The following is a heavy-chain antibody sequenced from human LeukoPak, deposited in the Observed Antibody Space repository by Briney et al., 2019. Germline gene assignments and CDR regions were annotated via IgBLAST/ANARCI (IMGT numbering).Heavy chain of an antibody. CDR3: ARGRYGGYFDC. CDR1: GGSISSYY. CDR2: IYYSEST. J-gene: IGHJ4*02. D-gene: IGHD4-23*01. Sequence: SETLSLTCTVSGGSISSYYWSWIRQPPGKGLEWIGYIYYSESTNYNPSLKSRVTISVDTSKNQFFLMLSPVTAADTAVYYCARGRYGGYFDCWGQGTLVTVSS. V-gene: IGHV4-59*01.